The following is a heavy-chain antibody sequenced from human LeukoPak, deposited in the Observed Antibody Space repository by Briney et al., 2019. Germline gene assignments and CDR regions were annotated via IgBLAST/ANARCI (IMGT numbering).Heavy chain of an antibody. J-gene: IGHJ4*02. CDR3: ARVRGSWYVDY. CDR1: GFTFSSNY. CDR2: IHSGGST. V-gene: IGHV3-53*01. Sequence: PGGSLRLSCAASGFTFSSNYMSWVRQAPGKGLECFSVIHSGGSTYYADSVKGRFTISTDSTKNTLYLQMNSLKDEDTAVYYCARVRGSWYVDYWGQGTLVTVSS. D-gene: IGHD6-13*01.